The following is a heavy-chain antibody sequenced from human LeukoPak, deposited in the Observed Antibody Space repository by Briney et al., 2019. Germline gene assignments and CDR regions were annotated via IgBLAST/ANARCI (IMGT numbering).Heavy chain of an antibody. CDR3: ASSRDGLNGGWAPAPYYYGMDV. CDR1: GYTFTSYY. V-gene: IGHV1-46*01. Sequence: ASVKVFCKASGYTFTSYYIHWVRQAPGQGLEWMGVISPSGGSTTYAQKFQGRVTMTRDTSTSTVYMELSSLTSEDTAVYYCASSRDGLNGGWAPAPYYYGMDVWGQGTTVTVSS. CDR2: ISPSGGST. D-gene: IGHD5-24*01. J-gene: IGHJ6*02.